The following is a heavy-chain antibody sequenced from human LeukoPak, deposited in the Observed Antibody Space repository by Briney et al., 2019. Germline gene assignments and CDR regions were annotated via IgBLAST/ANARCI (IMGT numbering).Heavy chain of an antibody. V-gene: IGHV1-2*02. J-gene: IGHJ4*02. Sequence: GASVKVSCKASGYTFTGYYMHWVRRAPGQGLEWMGWINPNSGGTNYAQKFQGRVTMTRDTSISTAYMELSRLRSDDTAVYYCARVEWLRFITRQELYFDYWGQGTLVTVSS. CDR2: INPNSGGT. CDR3: ARVEWLRFITRQELYFDY. CDR1: GYTFTGYY. D-gene: IGHD5-12*01.